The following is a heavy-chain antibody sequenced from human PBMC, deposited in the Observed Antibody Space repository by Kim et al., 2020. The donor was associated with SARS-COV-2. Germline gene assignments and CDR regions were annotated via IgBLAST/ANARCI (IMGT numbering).Heavy chain of an antibody. V-gene: IGHV1-69*13. CDR3: ASSRYGDYVLGAFDI. J-gene: IGHJ3*02. CDR2: IIPIFGTA. CDR1: GGTFSSYA. Sequence: SVKVSCKASGGTFSSYAISWVRQAPGQGLEWMGGIIPIFGTANYAQKFQGRVTITADESTSTAYMELSSLRSEDTAVYYCASSRYGDYVLGAFDIWGQGTMVTVSS. D-gene: IGHD4-17*01.